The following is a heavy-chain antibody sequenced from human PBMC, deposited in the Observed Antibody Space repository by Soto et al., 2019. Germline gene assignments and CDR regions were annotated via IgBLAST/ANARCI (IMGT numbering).Heavy chain of an antibody. V-gene: IGHV3-11*04. J-gene: IGHJ6*02. CDR1: GFTFSDYY. D-gene: IGHD3-22*01. Sequence: GGSLRLSCAASGFTFSDYYMTWIRQAPGKGLEWVSFISSSSSTIYYADSVKGRFTISRDNGENSLHLQMNSLRDEDTAVYYCARVRIVAASKLYGMDVWGQGTTVTVSS. CDR3: ARVRIVAASKLYGMDV. CDR2: ISSSSSTI.